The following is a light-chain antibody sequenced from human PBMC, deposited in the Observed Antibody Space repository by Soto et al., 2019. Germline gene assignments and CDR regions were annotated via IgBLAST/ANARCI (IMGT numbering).Light chain of an antibody. Sequence: EIMLTQSPVTLSLSPGEGATLSCRASQSVAGSYLAWYQQKPGRTPRLLIYGASSRATGIPDRFSGSGSGTEFTLTINRLEPEDFAVYYCQQYGVSPRTFGQGIKVEIK. CDR1: QSVAGSY. J-gene: IGKJ1*01. V-gene: IGKV3-20*01. CDR3: QQYGVSPRT. CDR2: GAS.